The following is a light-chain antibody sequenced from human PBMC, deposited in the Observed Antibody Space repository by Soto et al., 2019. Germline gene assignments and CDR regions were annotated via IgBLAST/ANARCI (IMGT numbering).Light chain of an antibody. CDR1: SSNIGSKT. J-gene: IGLJ1*01. Sequence: QSGLTQPPSASCTPGQRVTISYSGSSSNIGSKTVNWYQQLPGTAPKLLIYGSDQRPSGVPDRFSGSKSGTSASLALSGLQAEDEADYYCQSYDSSLSGPEVFGNGTNVTDL. CDR3: QSYDSSLSGPEV. V-gene: IGLV1-44*01. CDR2: GSD.